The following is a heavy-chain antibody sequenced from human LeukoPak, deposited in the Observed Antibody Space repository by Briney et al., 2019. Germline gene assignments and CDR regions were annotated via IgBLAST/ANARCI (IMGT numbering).Heavy chain of an antibody. CDR1: GFTFSSYS. CDR2: ISSSTTI. J-gene: IGHJ3*01. V-gene: IGHV3-48*01. D-gene: IGHD3-22*01. CDR3: ARDHHRRLYDSQARDTFDF. Sequence: GGSLRLSCAASGFTFSSYSMNWVRQAPGKGLEWVSYISSSTTIYYADFVKGRFTISRDNAKNSLYLQMNSLRAEDTAVYYCARDHHRRLYDSQARDTFDFWGQGTMVTVSS.